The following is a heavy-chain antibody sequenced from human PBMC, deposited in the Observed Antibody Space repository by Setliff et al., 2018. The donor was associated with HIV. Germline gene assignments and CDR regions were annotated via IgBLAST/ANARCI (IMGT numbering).Heavy chain of an antibody. CDR3: ARRSGYAEDY. CDR1: GGSFSGYY. CDR2: IIHSGGT. Sequence: PSETLSLTCAVYGGSFSGYYWNWIRQPPGKGLEWIGEIIHSGGTNYNPSLKSRVTISVDTSKHQFSLKLSSVTAADTAVYYCARRSGYAEDYWGQGTLVTVSS. V-gene: IGHV4-34*12. J-gene: IGHJ4*02. D-gene: IGHD5-12*01.